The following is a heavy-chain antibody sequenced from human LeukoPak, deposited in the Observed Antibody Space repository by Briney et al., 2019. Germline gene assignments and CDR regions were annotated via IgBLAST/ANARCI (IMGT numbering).Heavy chain of an antibody. V-gene: IGHV4-38-2*02. CDR3: ARERATARFDP. CDR2: IYHSGST. Sequence: SETLSLTCSVSGYSISSGYYWGWIRQPPGKGLEWIGSIYHSGSTYYNPSLKSRVAISVDTSKNQLSLKLNSVTAADTAVYYCARERATARFDPWGQGTLVTVSS. J-gene: IGHJ5*02. CDR1: GYSISSGYY. D-gene: IGHD2-21*02.